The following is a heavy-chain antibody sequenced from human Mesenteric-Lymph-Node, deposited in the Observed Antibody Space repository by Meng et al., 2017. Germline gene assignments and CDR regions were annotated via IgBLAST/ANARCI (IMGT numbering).Heavy chain of an antibody. CDR2: ISAYNCNT. CDR3: ARAERRDGHMGNYYCYYELDV. V-gene: IGHV1-18*01. J-gene: IGHJ6*02. Sequence: ASVKVSCKASGYTFDDYSITWVRQAPGQGLEWMGWISAYNCNTNYAQKFQGRATLTTDASTSTAYMELRTPTSDNTAVYYCARAERRDGHMGNYYCYYELDVWGQGTTVTVSS. D-gene: IGHD5-24*01. CDR1: GYTFDDYS.